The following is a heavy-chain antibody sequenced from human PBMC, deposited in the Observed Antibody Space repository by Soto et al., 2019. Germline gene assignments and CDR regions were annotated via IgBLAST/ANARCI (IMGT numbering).Heavy chain of an antibody. CDR1: GATFGNTA. V-gene: IGHV1-69*12. CDR3: ARDGDPGYAFWSGPLGGCRFDP. J-gene: IGHJ5*02. Sequence: QVQLVQSGAEVKKPGSSVNVSCKTSGATFGNTAVTWVRQAPGQGLEWMGGIVPMFGTANYAQKFQGRVTMTADESTNTAYMELSSLRSDDTAVYYCARDGDPGYAFWSGPLGGCRFDPWGQGTLVTVSS. CDR2: IVPMFGTA. D-gene: IGHD3-3*01.